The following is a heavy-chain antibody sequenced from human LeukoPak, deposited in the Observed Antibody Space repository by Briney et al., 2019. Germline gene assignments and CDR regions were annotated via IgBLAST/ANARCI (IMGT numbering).Heavy chain of an antibody. CDR3: ARVEYSSSWQIVYYFDY. D-gene: IGHD6-13*01. CDR2: ISSSGSTI. Sequence: GGSLRLSCAASGFTFSDYFMSWIRQAPGKGLEWVSYISSSGSTIYYADSMKGRFTISRDNAKNSLYPQMNSLTAEDTAVYYCARVEYSSSWQIVYYFDYWGQGTLVTVSS. CDR1: GFTFSDYF. J-gene: IGHJ4*02. V-gene: IGHV3-11*04.